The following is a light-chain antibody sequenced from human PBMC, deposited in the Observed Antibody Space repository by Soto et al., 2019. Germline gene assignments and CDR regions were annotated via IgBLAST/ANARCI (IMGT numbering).Light chain of an antibody. CDR2: DAS. CDR3: QQYNSYPWT. Sequence: DIQMTQSPSTLSGSVGDRVTITCRASQTISSWLAWYQQKPGKAPKLLIYDASNLESGVPSRFSGSGSGTEFTLTISNLQPDDFATYYCQQYNSYPWTFGRGTKVDIK. CDR1: QTISSW. J-gene: IGKJ1*01. V-gene: IGKV1-5*01.